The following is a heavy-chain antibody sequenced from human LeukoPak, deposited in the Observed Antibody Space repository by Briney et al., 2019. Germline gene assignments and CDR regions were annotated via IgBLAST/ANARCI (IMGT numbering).Heavy chain of an antibody. CDR2: VSDTGRA. V-gene: IGHV4-4*07. D-gene: IGHD3-9*01. Sequence: PSETLSLTCTVSIGSLNTYFWTWVRQPAGKGLEWIGRVSDTGRAYYNPSLESRVTIPLDTSKNQFSLKVTSVTAADTAVYYCARGKEMTRTSGYYSFDFWGQGTLVSVSS. CDR1: IGSLNTYF. CDR3: ARGKEMTRTSGYYSFDF. J-gene: IGHJ4*02.